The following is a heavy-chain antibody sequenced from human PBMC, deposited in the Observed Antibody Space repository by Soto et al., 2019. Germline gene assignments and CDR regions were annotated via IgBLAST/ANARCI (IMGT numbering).Heavy chain of an antibody. Sequence: GGSLRLSCAASGFTFSSYGIHWVRQAPGKGLEWVSVIWYDGSNKYYADSVKGRFTISRDNAKNSLYLQMNSLRAEDTAVYYCARDADFWSGYYEVWGQGTTVTVSS. D-gene: IGHD3-3*01. V-gene: IGHV3-33*01. J-gene: IGHJ6*02. CDR2: IWYDGSNK. CDR1: GFTFSSYG. CDR3: ARDADFWSGYYEV.